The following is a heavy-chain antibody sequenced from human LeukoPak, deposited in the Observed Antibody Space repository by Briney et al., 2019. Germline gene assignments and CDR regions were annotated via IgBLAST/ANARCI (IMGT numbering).Heavy chain of an antibody. J-gene: IGHJ6*02. V-gene: IGHV1-69*13. D-gene: IGHD2-2*01. CDR1: GGTFSSYA. CDR3: ARDLGYCSSTSCYSDDYYYGMDA. CDR2: IIPIFGTA. Sequence: ASVKVSCKASGGTFSSYAISWVRQAPGQGLEWMGGIIPIFGTANYAQKFQGRVTITADESTSTAYMELSSLRSEDTAVYYCARDLGYCSSTSCYSDDYYYGMDAWGQGTTVTVSS.